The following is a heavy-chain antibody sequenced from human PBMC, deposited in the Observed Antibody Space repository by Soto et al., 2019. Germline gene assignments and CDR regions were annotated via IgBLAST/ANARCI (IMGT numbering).Heavy chain of an antibody. CDR1: GGTFGSYA. CDR3: AQGFPVVAPTDFHY. CDR2: IIPIFGTA. V-gene: IGHV1-69*13. D-gene: IGHD2-21*01. J-gene: IGHJ4*02. Sequence: ASVKVSCEASGGTFGSYAISWVRQAPGQGLEWMGGIIPIFGTANYAQKFQGRVTITADESTSTAYMELSSLRSEDTAVYYCAQGFPVVAPTDFHYWGQGTLVTVSS.